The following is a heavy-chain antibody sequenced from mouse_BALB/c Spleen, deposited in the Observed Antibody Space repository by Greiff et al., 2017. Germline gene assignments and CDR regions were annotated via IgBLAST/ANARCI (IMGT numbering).Heavy chain of an antibody. CDR2: ISYDGSN. CDR3: ARGGYYGSSYFDY. V-gene: IGHV3-6*02. CDR1: GYSITSGYY. D-gene: IGHD1-1*01. J-gene: IGHJ2*01. Sequence: VQLKESGPGLVKPSQSLSLTCSVTGYSITSGYYWNWIRQFPGNKLEWMGYISYDGSNNYNPSLKNRISITRDTSKNQFFLKLNSVTTEDTATYYCARGGYYGSSYFDYWGQGTTLTVSS.